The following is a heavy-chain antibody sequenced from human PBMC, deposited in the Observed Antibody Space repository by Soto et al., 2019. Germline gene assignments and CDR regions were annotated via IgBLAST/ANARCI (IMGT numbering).Heavy chain of an antibody. CDR2: IFFTGNI. Sequence: SETLSLTCTVSGASLSSISYYWGWIRQPPGKGLEWVGSIFFTGNIYYATSLKSRVTISIDTSKNQFSLMLASVTATDTAFYYCARLATTVSTPNYWGQGTLVTVSS. J-gene: IGHJ4*02. CDR3: ARLATTVSTPNY. D-gene: IGHD4-17*01. V-gene: IGHV4-39*01. CDR1: GASLSSISYY.